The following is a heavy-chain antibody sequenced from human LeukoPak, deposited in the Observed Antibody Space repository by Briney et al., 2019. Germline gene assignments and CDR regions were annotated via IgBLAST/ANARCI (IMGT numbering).Heavy chain of an antibody. D-gene: IGHD1-26*01. V-gene: IGHV3-20*04. CDR2: INWNGGST. CDR1: GFNFDEYG. CDR3: ARGGSYSLYYYYMDV. J-gene: IGHJ6*03. Sequence: GGSLRLSCVASGFNFDEYGMNWVRQAPGKGLEWVCGINWNGGSTGYADSVRGRFTISRDNAKNSLYLQMNSLRAEDTALYYCARGGSYSLYYYYMDVWGKGTTVTVSS.